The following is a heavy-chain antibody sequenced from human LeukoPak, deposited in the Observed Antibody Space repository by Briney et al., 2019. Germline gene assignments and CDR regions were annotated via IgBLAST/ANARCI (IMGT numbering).Heavy chain of an antibody. CDR2: IYYSGST. CDR3: ARPISSNYYDSSGDDY. Sequence: SETLSLTCTVSGGSISSSSYYWGWIRQPPGKGLEWIGSIYYSGSTYYNPSLKSRVTISVDTSKNQFSLKLSSVTAADTAVYYCARPISSNYYDSSGDDYWGQGTLVTVSS. D-gene: IGHD3-22*01. CDR1: GGSISSSSYY. V-gene: IGHV4-39*01. J-gene: IGHJ4*02.